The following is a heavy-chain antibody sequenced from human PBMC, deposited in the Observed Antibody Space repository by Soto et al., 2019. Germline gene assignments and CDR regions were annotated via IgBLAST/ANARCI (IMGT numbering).Heavy chain of an antibody. CDR1: GGSISSSSYY. V-gene: IGHV4-39*01. CDR3: ARVGLDFWSGYDAFDI. J-gene: IGHJ3*02. Sequence: SETLSLTCTVSGGSISSSSYYWGWIRQPPGKGLEWIGSIYYSGSTYYNPSLKSRVTISVDTSKNQFSLKLSSVTAADTAVYYCARVGLDFWSGYDAFDIWGQGTMVTVSS. D-gene: IGHD3-3*01. CDR2: IYYSGST.